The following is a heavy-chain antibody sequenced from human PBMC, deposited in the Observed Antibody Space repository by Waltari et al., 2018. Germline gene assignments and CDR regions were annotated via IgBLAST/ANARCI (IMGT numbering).Heavy chain of an antibody. CDR2: INPNSGGT. J-gene: IGHJ4*02. V-gene: IGHV1-2*06. Sequence: QVQLVQSGAEVKKPGASVKVSCKASGYTFTGYYMHWVRQAPGQGLEWMGRINPNSGGTNYAQKVQGRVTMTRDTSISTAYMELSRLRSDDTAVYYCARARKIVYCFDYWGQGTLVTVSS. CDR3: ARARKIVYCFDY. D-gene: IGHD2-21*01. CDR1: GYTFTGYY.